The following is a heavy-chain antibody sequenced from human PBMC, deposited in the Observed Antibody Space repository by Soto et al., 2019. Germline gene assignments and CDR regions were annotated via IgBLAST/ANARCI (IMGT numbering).Heavy chain of an antibody. V-gene: IGHV3-23*01. J-gene: IGHJ3*01. D-gene: IGHD1-26*01. CDR2: ISGSGGST. CDR3: AKDRLVVGATPLDAFDF. Sequence: GGSLRLSCAASGFTFSSYAMSWVRQAPGKGLEWVSAISGSGGSTYYADSVKGRFTISRDNSKNTLYVQMHSLRAEDTAVYYCAKDRLVVGATPLDAFDFWGQGTLVTVSS. CDR1: GFTFSSYA.